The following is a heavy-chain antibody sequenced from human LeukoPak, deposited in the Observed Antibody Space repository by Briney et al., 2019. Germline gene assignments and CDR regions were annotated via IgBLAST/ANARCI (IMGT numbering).Heavy chain of an antibody. Sequence: GGSLRLSCVASGFTFSGYAMHWVRQAPGRGLEWMAVIWSDGSKTYYADSLKGRFTISRDNSKNTLFLQMNSLRAEDTAVYYCVRDESRGGYNCAFDIWGQGTMVTVSS. J-gene: IGHJ3*02. V-gene: IGHV3-33*01. D-gene: IGHD5-24*01. CDR1: GFTFSGYA. CDR2: IWSDGSKT. CDR3: VRDESRGGYNCAFDI.